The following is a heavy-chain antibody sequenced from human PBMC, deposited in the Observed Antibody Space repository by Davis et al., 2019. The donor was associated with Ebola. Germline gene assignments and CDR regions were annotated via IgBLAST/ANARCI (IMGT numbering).Heavy chain of an antibody. D-gene: IGHD1-1*01. CDR3: AADLSHQDWNGRHFDY. V-gene: IGHV1-58*01. CDR1: GFTFTSSA. Sequence: AASVKVSCKASGFTFTSSAVQWVRQARGQRLEWIGWIVVGSGNTNYAQKFQERVTITRDMSTSTAYMELSGLRSEDTAVYYCAADLSHQDWNGRHFDYWGQGTLVTVSS. CDR2: IVVGSGNT. J-gene: IGHJ4*02.